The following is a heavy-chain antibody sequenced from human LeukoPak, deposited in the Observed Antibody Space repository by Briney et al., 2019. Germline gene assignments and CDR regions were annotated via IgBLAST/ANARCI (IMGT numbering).Heavy chain of an antibody. Sequence: GGSLRRYCSASGFTGSSNYMSWVRQAPGHGREWGSVVYSGGSTYYADSMKGRFTNSRHNSKNTLYLQMNSLRAGDTAVYDCARATTGQGRGVPFYYFDYWGQGTLVTVSS. D-gene: IGHD3-10*01. CDR2: VYSGGST. CDR1: GFTGSSNY. CDR3: ARATTGQGRGVPFYYFDY. V-gene: IGHV3-53*04. J-gene: IGHJ4*02.